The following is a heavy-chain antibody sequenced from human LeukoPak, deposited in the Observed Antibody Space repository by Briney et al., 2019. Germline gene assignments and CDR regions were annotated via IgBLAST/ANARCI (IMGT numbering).Heavy chain of an antibody. CDR1: GYTFTSYD. CDR3: ARGPHAAALIWRHYYMDV. D-gene: IGHD3/OR15-3a*01. CDR2: MNPNSGNT. V-gene: IGHV1-8*03. Sequence: ASVKVSCKASGYTFTSYDINWVRQATGQGLEWMGWMNPNSGNTGYAQKFQGRVTITRNTSISTAYMELSSLRSEDTAVYYCARGPHAAALIWRHYYMDVWGKGTTVTVSS. J-gene: IGHJ6*03.